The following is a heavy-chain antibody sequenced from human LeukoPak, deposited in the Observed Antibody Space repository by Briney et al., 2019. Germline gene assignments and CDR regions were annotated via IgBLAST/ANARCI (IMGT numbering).Heavy chain of an antibody. CDR3: ATASGIAVADH. V-gene: IGHV3-30*03. Sequence: PGRSLRLSCAASGFTFSNYGMHWVRQAPGKGLEWVAVISYDGSIQYCADSVKGRFTISRDNSKNTLYLQMNSLRAEDTAVYYCATASGIAVADHWGQGTLVTVSS. J-gene: IGHJ4*02. CDR1: GFTFSNYG. CDR2: ISYDGSIQ. D-gene: IGHD6-19*01.